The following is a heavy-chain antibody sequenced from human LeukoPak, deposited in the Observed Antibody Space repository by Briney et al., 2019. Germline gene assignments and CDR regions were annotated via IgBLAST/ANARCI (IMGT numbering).Heavy chain of an antibody. CDR3: ARRRFGGSHGNFQH. Sequence: GGSLRLSCAASGFTFSSYAMSWVRQAPGKGLEWVSYISSSGSTIYYADSVRGRFTISRDNAKNSLYLQMNSLRAEDTAVYYCARRRFGGSHGNFQHWGQGTLVTVSS. CDR2: ISSSGSTI. V-gene: IGHV3-48*04. CDR1: GFTFSSYA. J-gene: IGHJ1*01. D-gene: IGHD1-26*01.